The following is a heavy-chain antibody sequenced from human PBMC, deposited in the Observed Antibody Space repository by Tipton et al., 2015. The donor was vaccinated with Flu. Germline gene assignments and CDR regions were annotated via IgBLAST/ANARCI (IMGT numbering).Heavy chain of an antibody. CDR3: VKGASTWSAYFQH. D-gene: IGHD6-13*01. CDR2: ITGGTGNT. Sequence: GSLRLSCVASGFTFSSYALSWVRQAPGKGLEWVSGITGGTGNTYYADSVRGRFTISRDNSKNTLFVQMNSLRAEDTAVYYCVKGASTWSAYFQHWGQGTLVTVSS. J-gene: IGHJ1*01. V-gene: IGHV3-23*01. CDR1: GFTFSSYA.